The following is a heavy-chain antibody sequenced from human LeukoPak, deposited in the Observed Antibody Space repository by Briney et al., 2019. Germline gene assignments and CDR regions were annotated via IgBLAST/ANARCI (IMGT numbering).Heavy chain of an antibody. V-gene: IGHV1-2*02. CDR3: VRDMDRGQWLVRPYN. D-gene: IGHD6-19*01. CDR1: GYIFIGYY. CDR2: IDPKSGGT. Sequence: ASVRVSFKTSGYIFIGYYMHWVRQAPGQGLEWMGWIDPKSGGTKYARKFQGRVTMTRDMYISTAYMDLRRLKSDDTAVYYCVRDMDRGQWLVRPYNWAQGTLVSVS. J-gene: IGHJ4*02.